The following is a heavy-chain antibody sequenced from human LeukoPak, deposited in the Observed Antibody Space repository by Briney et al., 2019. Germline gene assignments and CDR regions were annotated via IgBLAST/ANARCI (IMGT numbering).Heavy chain of an antibody. CDR2: INPNSGGT. D-gene: IGHD5-24*01. CDR3: TRERVRDGYNLLRVWSLDAFDI. J-gene: IGHJ3*02. V-gene: IGHV1-2*06. CDR1: GYTFTGYY. Sequence: ASVTVSCKASGYTFTGYYMNWVGQAPGQGLEWMGRINPNSGGTNYAQKFQGRVTMTRATSISTDYMELSRLRSDDTAVYYCTRERVRDGYNLLRVWSLDAFDIWGQGTMVTVSS.